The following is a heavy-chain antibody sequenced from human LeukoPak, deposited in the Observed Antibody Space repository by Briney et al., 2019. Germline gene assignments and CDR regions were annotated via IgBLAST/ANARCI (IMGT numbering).Heavy chain of an antibody. D-gene: IGHD1-26*01. J-gene: IGHJ4*02. CDR3: ARGSRGSYYDY. Sequence: ASVNVSCKASGYTFTGYYMHWVRQAPGQGLEWMGWINPNRGGTNYAQKFQGRVTMTRDTSISTAYMELSRLRSDDTAVYYCARGSRGSYYDYWGQGTLVSVSS. CDR2: INPNRGGT. CDR1: GYTFTGYY. V-gene: IGHV1-2*02.